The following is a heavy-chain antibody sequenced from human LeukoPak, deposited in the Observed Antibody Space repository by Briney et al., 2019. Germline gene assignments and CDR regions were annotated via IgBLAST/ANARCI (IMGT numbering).Heavy chain of an antibody. J-gene: IGHJ6*02. Sequence: GASVKVSCKASGYTFTSYGISWVRQAPGQGLEWMGWISAYNGNTNYAQKLQGRVTMTTDTSTSTAYMELRSLRSDDTAVYYCARDYRSIAAAGTVQYYYYHGMDVWGQGTTVTVSS. D-gene: IGHD6-13*01. CDR1: GYTFTSYG. CDR3: ARDYRSIAAAGTVQYYYYHGMDV. CDR2: ISAYNGNT. V-gene: IGHV1-18*01.